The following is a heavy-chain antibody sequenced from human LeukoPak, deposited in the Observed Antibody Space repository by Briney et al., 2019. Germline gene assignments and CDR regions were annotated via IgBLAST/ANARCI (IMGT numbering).Heavy chain of an antibody. D-gene: IGHD2-21*01. CDR3: ARDVVFDY. Sequence: GGSLRLSCEASGFTFSYYWMNWVRQAPGKGLEWVANIKQDGREIYYADSVKGRFSISRDNAQTSLYLQMNSLRAEDTAVYYWARDVVFDYWGQGTLVSVSS. V-gene: IGHV3-7*01. CDR1: GFTFSYYW. CDR2: IKQDGREI. J-gene: IGHJ4*02.